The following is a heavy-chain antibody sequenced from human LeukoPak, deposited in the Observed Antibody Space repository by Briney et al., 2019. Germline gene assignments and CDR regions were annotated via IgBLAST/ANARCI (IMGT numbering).Heavy chain of an antibody. CDR3: ARILILYGSGSYPEY. V-gene: IGHV4-61*01. CDR2: IYYTGST. D-gene: IGHD3-10*01. Sequence: PSETLSLTCTVSGGSVSSGSYYWTWMRQPPGKGLEWIGYIYYTGSTYYNPSLKSRVTISVDTSKNQFSLKLSSLTAADTAMYHCARILILYGSGSYPEYWGQGILVTVSS. CDR1: GGSVSSGSYY. J-gene: IGHJ4*02.